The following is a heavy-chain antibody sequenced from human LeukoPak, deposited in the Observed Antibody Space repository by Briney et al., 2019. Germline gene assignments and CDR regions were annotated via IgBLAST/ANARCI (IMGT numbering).Heavy chain of an antibody. CDR2: ISGSGSDT. CDR1: GFIFSDYY. Sequence: GGSLRLSCAASGFIFSDYYMTWIRQAPGKGLEWLSYISGSGSDTNYADSVKGRFTTSRDNAKNSLYLQMNSLRAEDTAVYYCARVGSIAAAGTPNYWGQGTLVTVSS. D-gene: IGHD6-13*01. J-gene: IGHJ4*02. V-gene: IGHV3-11*06. CDR3: ARVGSIAAAGTPNY.